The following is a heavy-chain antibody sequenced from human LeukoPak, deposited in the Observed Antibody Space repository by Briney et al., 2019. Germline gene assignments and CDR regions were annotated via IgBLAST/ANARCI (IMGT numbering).Heavy chain of an antibody. D-gene: IGHD3-10*01. V-gene: IGHV3-7*01. CDR1: GFTLRGYW. CDR2: IKEDGSET. J-gene: IGHJ3*02. Sequence: RAGGPPRLSCAASGFTLRGYWMSWVRQAPGKGLEGVANIKEDGSETYYVDSVKGRFTISRDNAKNSLYLHMNSLTAEDTAMYYCARDWVAGVPFDAFDIWGQGTMVSVSS. CDR3: ARDWVAGVPFDAFDI.